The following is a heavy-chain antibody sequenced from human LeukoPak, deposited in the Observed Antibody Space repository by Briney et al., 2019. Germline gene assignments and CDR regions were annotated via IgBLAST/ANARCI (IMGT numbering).Heavy chain of an antibody. J-gene: IGHJ4*02. CDR1: GFTFSSYS. V-gene: IGHV3-21*01. CDR2: ISSSSSYI. D-gene: IGHD7-27*01. CDR3: AKDGSNWGSEGTFDY. Sequence: NPGGSLRLSCAASGFTFSSYSMNWVRQAPGKGLEWVSSISSSSSYIYYADSVKGRFTISRDNSKNTLYLQMNSLRAEDTAVYYCAKDGSNWGSEGTFDYWGQGTLVTVSS.